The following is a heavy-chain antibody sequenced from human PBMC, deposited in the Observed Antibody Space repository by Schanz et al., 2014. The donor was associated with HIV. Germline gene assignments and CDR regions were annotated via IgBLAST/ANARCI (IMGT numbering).Heavy chain of an antibody. CDR3: AREIGGQQLAGNQYYYHYYGMDV. J-gene: IGHJ6*02. CDR1: GFTFRASG. Sequence: QVQLVESGGGVVQPGRSLRLSCAASGFTFRASGMHWARQAPGKGLEWVAVIWDDGSDEYYGDSVKGRFTISRDNSKNTLYLQMNSLRADDTAVYYCAREIGGQQLAGNQYYYHYYGMDVWGQGTTVTVSS. D-gene: IGHD6-13*01. CDR2: IWDDGSDE. V-gene: IGHV3-33*01.